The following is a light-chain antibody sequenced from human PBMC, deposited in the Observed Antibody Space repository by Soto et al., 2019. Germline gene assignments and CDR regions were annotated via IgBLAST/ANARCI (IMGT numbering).Light chain of an antibody. CDR1: XSVLHSDGKTH. Sequence: DIVMTQTPLSLSVTPGQPASISCRSSXSVLHSDGKTHLYWYQQKPGQAPRLLIYGASTRATGIPARFSGSGSGTEFTLTISSLQSEDFAVYYCQQYNNWPRTFGQGTKVDIK. CDR2: GAS. V-gene: IGKV3-15*01. J-gene: IGKJ1*01. CDR3: QQYNNWPRT.